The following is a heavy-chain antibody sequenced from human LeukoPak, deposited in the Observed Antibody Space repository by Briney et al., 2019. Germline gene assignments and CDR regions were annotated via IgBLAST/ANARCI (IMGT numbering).Heavy chain of an antibody. D-gene: IGHD5-18*01. J-gene: IGHJ4*02. Sequence: SETLSLTCSVSGGSISSYYWIWIRQPPPKGLDWMGYIYYSESTNYNPSLKSQVTISIDTSKNQFSLKLSSVTAADTAVYYCARERDTAMFDYWGQGTLVTVSS. CDR3: ARERDTAMFDY. CDR1: GGSISSYY. V-gene: IGHV4-59*01. CDR2: IYYSEST.